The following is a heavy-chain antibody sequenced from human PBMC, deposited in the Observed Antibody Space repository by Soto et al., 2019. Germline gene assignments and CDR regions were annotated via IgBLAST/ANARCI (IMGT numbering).Heavy chain of an antibody. J-gene: IGHJ4*02. CDR1: GFTFSSFA. CDR2: FSGSGGST. Sequence: EVQLLESGGGLVQPGGSLRLSCAASGFTFSSFAMSWVRQAPGKGLEWVSTFSGSGGSTYYADSVKGRFTISRDDFKNTLYLQMNSLRAEDTAVYYCAKRPFTSSGSFDYWGQGTLVTVSS. CDR3: AKRPFTSSGSFDY. V-gene: IGHV3-23*01. D-gene: IGHD6-19*01.